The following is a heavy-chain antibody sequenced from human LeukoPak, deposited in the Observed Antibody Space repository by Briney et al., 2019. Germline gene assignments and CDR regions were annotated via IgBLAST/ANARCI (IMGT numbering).Heavy chain of an antibody. CDR2: ISHDGGAK. V-gene: IGHV3-30*18. D-gene: IGHD6-19*01. CDR1: GFTIRIYG. J-gene: IGHJ5*02. CDR3: AKDWGSSDWYNYFDP. Sequence: GTSLGLSCAVSGFTIRIYGMHWVRQAPGKGLEWVAMISHDGGAKYYGDSVKGRFTISRDDSKNTLYLQMNSLSTEDTALYYCAKDWGSSDWYNYFDPWGQGTLVTVSS.